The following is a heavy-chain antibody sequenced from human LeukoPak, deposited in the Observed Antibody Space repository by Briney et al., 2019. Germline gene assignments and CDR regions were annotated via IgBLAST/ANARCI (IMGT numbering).Heavy chain of an antibody. J-gene: IGHJ4*02. CDR1: GGSFSGHY. CDR2: ISGSGGST. Sequence: PSETLSLTCAVYGGSFSGHYWSWIRQPPGKGLEWVSAISGSGGSTYYADSVKGRFTISRDNSKNTLYLQMNSLRAEDKAVYYCANVDYSSGWYVIDYWGQGTLVTVSS. CDR3: ANVDYSSGWYVIDY. V-gene: IGHV3-23*01. D-gene: IGHD6-13*01.